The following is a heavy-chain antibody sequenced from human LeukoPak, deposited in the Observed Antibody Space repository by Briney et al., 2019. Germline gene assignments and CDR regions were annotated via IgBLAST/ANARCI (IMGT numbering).Heavy chain of an antibody. Sequence: GGSLRLSCAASGFTFSSYGMHWVRQAPGKGLEWVAVIWYDGSNKYYADSVKGRFTISRDNSKNTLYLQMNSLRAEDTAVYYWARNPLYYYNRSPKLPPFFDYGGQETLVTVSS. D-gene: IGHD3-22*01. J-gene: IGHJ4*02. CDR2: IWYDGSNK. V-gene: IGHV3-33*01. CDR3: ARNPLYYYNRSPKLPPFFDY. CDR1: GFTFSSYG.